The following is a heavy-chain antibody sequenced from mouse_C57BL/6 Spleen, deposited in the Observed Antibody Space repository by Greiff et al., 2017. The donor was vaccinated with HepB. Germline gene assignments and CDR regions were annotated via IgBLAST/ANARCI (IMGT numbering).Heavy chain of an antibody. CDR2: INSDGGST. V-gene: IGHV5-2*01. CDR1: EYDFPSHD. J-gene: IGHJ4*01. CDR3: ARHDSSGGMDY. D-gene: IGHD3-2*02. Sequence: EVKLVESGGGLVQPGESLKLSCESYEYDFPSHDMPWVRKTPEKSLELVAAINSDGGSTYYPDTMERRFIISRDNTKKTLYLQMSSLRSEDTALYYCARHDSSGGMDYWGQGTSVTVSS.